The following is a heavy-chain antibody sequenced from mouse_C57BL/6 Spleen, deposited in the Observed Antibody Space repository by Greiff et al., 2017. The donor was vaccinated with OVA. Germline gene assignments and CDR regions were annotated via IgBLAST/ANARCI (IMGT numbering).Heavy chain of an antibody. Sequence: DVMLVESGGGLVKPGGSLKLSCAASGFTFSSYTMSWVRQTPEKRLEWVATISGGGGNTYYPDSVKGRFTISRDNAKNTLYLQMSSLRSEDTALYYCAKQYDYGGAMDYWGQGTSVTVSS. V-gene: IGHV5-9*01. D-gene: IGHD2-4*01. J-gene: IGHJ4*01. CDR1: GFTFSSYT. CDR2: ISGGGGNT. CDR3: AKQYDYGGAMDY.